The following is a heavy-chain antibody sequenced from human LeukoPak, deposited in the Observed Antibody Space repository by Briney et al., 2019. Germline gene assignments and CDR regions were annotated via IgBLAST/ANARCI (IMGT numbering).Heavy chain of an antibody. CDR2: ISSSSSYI. CDR1: GFTFSSYS. Sequence: GGSLRLSCAASGFTFSSYSMNWVRQAPGKVLEWVSSISSSSSYIYYADSVKGRFTISRDNAKNSLYLQMNSLRAEDTAVYYCARDSRNYYDRGNFDYWGQGTLVTVSS. D-gene: IGHD3-22*01. J-gene: IGHJ4*02. CDR3: ARDSRNYYDRGNFDY. V-gene: IGHV3-21*01.